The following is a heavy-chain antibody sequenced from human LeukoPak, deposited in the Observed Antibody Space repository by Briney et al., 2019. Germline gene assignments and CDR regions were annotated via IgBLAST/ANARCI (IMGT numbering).Heavy chain of an antibody. D-gene: IGHD4-11*01. Sequence: PSETLSLTCTVSGGSISSYYWSWIRQPPGKGLEWIGYIYYSGSTNYNPSLKSRVTISVDTSKNFFSLRLRSVTAADTAVYFCARGRVSSSTWYSTYYYFFYMDFWGKGTTVTVSS. CDR3: ARGRVSSSTWYSTYYYFFYMDF. V-gene: IGHV4-59*01. J-gene: IGHJ6*03. CDR2: IYYSGST. CDR1: GGSISSYY.